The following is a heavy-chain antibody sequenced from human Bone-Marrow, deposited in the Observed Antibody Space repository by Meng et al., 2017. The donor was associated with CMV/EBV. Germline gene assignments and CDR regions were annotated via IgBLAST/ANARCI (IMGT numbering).Heavy chain of an antibody. Sequence: KTSGYTCTGYYMHWVRQDPGQGLEWMGWINPNSGGTNYPQKFQGRVTMTRDTAISTAYMEMSSLRSDDTAVYYCARDLEGGSFLDYWGQGTLVTVSS. V-gene: IGHV1-2*02. CDR2: INPNSGGT. CDR1: GYTCTGYY. J-gene: IGHJ4*02. CDR3: ARDLEGGSFLDY. D-gene: IGHD1-26*01.